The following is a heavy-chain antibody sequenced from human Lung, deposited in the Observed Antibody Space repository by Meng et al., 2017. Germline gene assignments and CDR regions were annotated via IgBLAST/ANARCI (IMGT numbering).Heavy chain of an antibody. CDR1: GGSFSCYY. D-gene: IGHD6-19*01. CDR2: IIDSGST. CDR3: VRRTYSSGWYFDY. Sequence: QEQLPQWGAGLLKPSETLSLTCAVYGGSFSCYYWSWIRQPPGKGLEWIGEIIDSGSTNYNQSLKSRVTISVDTSKNQFSLRVTSVTAADRAVYYCVRRTYSSGWYFDYWGQGTLVTVSS. V-gene: IGHV4-34*02. J-gene: IGHJ4*02.